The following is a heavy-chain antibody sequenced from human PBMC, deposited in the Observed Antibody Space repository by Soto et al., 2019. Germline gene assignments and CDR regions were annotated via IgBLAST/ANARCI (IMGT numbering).Heavy chain of an antibody. Sequence: SETLSLTCAVSGYSISTGYYCGWIRQPPERGLEWIGCIYHSVRTYYNPSLKSRVTTPLDTPKKQFSLKLSSVTAADTAVYYCAREVRIFRVVMLNFGYWGQGTLVTVSS. J-gene: IGHJ4*02. CDR3: AREVRIFRVVMLNFGY. D-gene: IGHD3-3*01. V-gene: IGHV4-38-2*02. CDR1: GYSISTGYY. CDR2: IYHSVRT.